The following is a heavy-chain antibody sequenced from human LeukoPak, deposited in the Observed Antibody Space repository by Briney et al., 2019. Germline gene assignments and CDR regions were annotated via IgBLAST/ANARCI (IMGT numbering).Heavy chain of an antibody. CDR1: GFTFSSYA. CDR2: ISYDGSNK. D-gene: IGHD3-10*01. V-gene: IGHV3-30-3*01. J-gene: IGHJ6*02. Sequence: PGGSLRLSCAASGFTFSSYAMHWVRQAPGKGLEWVAVISYDGSNKYYADSVKGRFTISRDNSKNTLYLQMNSLRAEDTAVYYCARDGLLWFGEFLKGNYYYGMDVWGQGTTVTVSS. CDR3: ARDGLLWFGEFLKGNYYYGMDV.